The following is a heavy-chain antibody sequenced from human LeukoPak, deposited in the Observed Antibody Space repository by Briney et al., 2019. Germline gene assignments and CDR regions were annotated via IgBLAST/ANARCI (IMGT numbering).Heavy chain of an antibody. CDR2: ISSSSSYI. V-gene: IGHV3-21*04. J-gene: IGHJ4*02. CDR1: GFTFSSYS. CDR3: TRLGEYSGSSDDY. Sequence: GGSLRLSCAASGFTFSSYSMNWVRQAPGKGLEWVSSISSSSSYIYYADSVKGRFTISRDNAKNSLYLQMNSLRAEDTAVYYCTRLGEYSGSSDDYWGQGTLVTVSS. D-gene: IGHD1-26*01.